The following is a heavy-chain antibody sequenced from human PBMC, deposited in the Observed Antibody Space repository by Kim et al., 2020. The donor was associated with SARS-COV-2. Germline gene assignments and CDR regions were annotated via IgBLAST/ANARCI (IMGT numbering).Heavy chain of an antibody. D-gene: IGHD4-17*01. V-gene: IGHV1-69*13. CDR2: IIPIFGTA. J-gene: IGHJ5*02. CDR3: ARSYGDYEGNWFDP. Sequence: SVKVSCKASGGTFSSYAISWVRQAPGQGLEWMGGIIPIFGTANYAQKFQGRVTITADESTSTAYMELSSLRSEDTAVYYCARSYGDYEGNWFDPWGQGTLVTVSS. CDR1: GGTFSSYA.